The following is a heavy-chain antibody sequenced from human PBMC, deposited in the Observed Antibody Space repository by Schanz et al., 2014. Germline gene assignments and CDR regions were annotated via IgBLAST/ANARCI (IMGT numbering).Heavy chain of an antibody. CDR3: ARDKGGYYPFDY. D-gene: IGHD3-3*01. Sequence: EVRLVESGGALVQPGGSLRLSCAASGFTFSTYCMSWVRQAPGKGLEWVANIKQDESERSYVDSVKGRFTISRDNAKNSLYLQMNSLRAEDTAVYYCARDKGGYYPFDYWGQGTLVTVSS. J-gene: IGHJ4*02. CDR1: GFTFSTYC. V-gene: IGHV3-7*01. CDR2: IKQDESER.